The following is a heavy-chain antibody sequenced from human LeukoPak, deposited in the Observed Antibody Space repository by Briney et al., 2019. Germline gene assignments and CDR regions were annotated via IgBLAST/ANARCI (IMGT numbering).Heavy chain of an antibody. Sequence: SETLPLTCTVSGGSISSYYWSWIRQPPGKGLEWIGYIYYSGSTNYNSSLKSRVTISVDTSKNQFSLKLSSVTAADTAVYYCAREDYYDSRGFDYWGQGTLVTVSS. D-gene: IGHD3-22*01. J-gene: IGHJ4*02. CDR3: AREDYYDSRGFDY. CDR1: GGSISSYY. V-gene: IGHV4-59*01. CDR2: IYYSGST.